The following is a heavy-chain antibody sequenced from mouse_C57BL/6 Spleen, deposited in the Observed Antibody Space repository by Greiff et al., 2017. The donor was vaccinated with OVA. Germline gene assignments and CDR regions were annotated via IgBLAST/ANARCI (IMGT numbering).Heavy chain of an antibody. CDR1: GYTFTDYY. CDR3: ARKSYGSSSFDY. CDR2: INPNNGGT. J-gene: IGHJ2*01. V-gene: IGHV1-26*01. Sequence: EVQLQQSGPELVKPGASVKISCKASGYTFTDYYMNWVKQSHGKSLEWIGDINPNNGGTSYNQKVKGKATLTVDKSSSTAYMELRSLTSEDSAVYYCARKSYGSSSFDYWGQGTTLTVSS. D-gene: IGHD1-1*01.